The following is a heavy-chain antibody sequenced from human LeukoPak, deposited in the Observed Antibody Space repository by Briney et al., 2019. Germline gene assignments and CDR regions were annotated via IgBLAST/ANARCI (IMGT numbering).Heavy chain of an antibody. V-gene: IGHV4-61*02. CDR3: ARVVPAALDAFDI. CDR2: IYTSGST. J-gene: IGHJ3*02. CDR1: GGSISSGSYY. Sequence: SETLSLTCTVSGGSISSGSYYWSRIRQPAGKRLEWIGRIYTSGSTNYNPSLKSRVTISVDTSKNQFSLKLSSVTAADTAVYYCARVVPAALDAFDIWGQGTMVTVSS. D-gene: IGHD2-2*01.